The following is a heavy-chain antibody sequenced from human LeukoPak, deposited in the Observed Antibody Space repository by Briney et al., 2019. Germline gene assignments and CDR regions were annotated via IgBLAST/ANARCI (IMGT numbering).Heavy chain of an antibody. Sequence: GGSLRLSCAASGFTFSSYSMDWVRQAPGKGLEWVSYISSSSSTIYYADSVKGRFTISRDNAKNSLYLQMNSLRAEDTAVYYCARHRPGIAVAGMEDYFDYWGQGTLVTVSS. D-gene: IGHD6-19*01. CDR3: ARHRPGIAVAGMEDYFDY. CDR1: GFTFSSYS. V-gene: IGHV3-48*04. J-gene: IGHJ4*02. CDR2: ISSSSSTI.